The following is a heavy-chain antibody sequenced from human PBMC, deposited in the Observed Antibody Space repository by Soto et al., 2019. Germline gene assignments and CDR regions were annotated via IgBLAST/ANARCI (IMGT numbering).Heavy chain of an antibody. CDR2: TKNKANSYTT. Sequence: GGSLRLSCAASGFTFSDHYMDWVRQAPGKGLEWVGRTKNKANSYTTEYAASVKGRFTISRDDSKNSLYLQMNSLKTEDTAVYYCARGGYCSSTSCFSDYYGMDVWGQGTTVTVSS. V-gene: IGHV3-72*01. CDR3: ARGGYCSSTSCFSDYYGMDV. CDR1: GFTFSDHY. J-gene: IGHJ6*02. D-gene: IGHD2-2*01.